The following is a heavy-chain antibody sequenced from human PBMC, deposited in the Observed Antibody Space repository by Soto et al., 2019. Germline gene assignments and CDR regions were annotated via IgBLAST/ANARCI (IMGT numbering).Heavy chain of an antibody. V-gene: IGHV4-30-4*01. D-gene: IGHD3-16*01. Sequence: SETLSLTCTVSGGSTSSDNYWSWIRQPPGKGLEWIGHIYYSGNTDYNPSLKSRLAISIDASKNQFSLKLSSVTAADTAVYFCAREGGESSDGLYYFDSWGQGSLVTVSS. CDR2: IYYSGNT. CDR1: GGSTSSDNY. J-gene: IGHJ4*02. CDR3: AREGGESSDGLYYFDS.